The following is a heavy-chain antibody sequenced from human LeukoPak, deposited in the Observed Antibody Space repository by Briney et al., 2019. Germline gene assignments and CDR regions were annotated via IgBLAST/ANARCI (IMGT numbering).Heavy chain of an antibody. J-gene: IGHJ5*02. CDR2: IYYSGST. CDR3: ARTYSSSWYVNWFDP. D-gene: IGHD6-13*01. V-gene: IGHV4-59*01. CDR1: GGSISSYY. Sequence: PETLSLTCTVSGGSISSYYWSWIRQPPGKGLEWIGYIYYSGSTNYNPSLKSRVTISVDTSKNQFSLKLSSVTAADTTVYYCARTYSSSWYVNWFDPWGQGTLVTVSS.